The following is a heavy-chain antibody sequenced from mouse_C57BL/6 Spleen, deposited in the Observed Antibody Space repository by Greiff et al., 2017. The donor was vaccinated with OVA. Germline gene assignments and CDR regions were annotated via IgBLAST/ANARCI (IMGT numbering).Heavy chain of an antibody. CDR2: ILPGSGST. CDR3: AARRGGFQYYFDY. CDR1: GYTFTGYW. J-gene: IGHJ2*01. Sequence: QVQLQQSGAELMKPGASVKLSCKATGYTFTGYWIEWVKQRPGHGLEWIGEILPGSGSTNYNEKFKGKATFTADTSSNTAYMQLSSLTTEDSAIYYCAARRGGFQYYFDYWGQGTTLTVSS. V-gene: IGHV1-9*01.